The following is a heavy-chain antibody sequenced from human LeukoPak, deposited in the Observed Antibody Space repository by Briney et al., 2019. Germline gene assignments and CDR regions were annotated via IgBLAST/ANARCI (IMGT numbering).Heavy chain of an antibody. J-gene: IGHJ4*02. CDR2: IYSGGST. CDR3: ARVITPSGSPDY. V-gene: IGHV3-53*01. D-gene: IGHD3-10*01. Sequence: GGSLRLSCAASGIIVSNNYMSWVRQAPGRGLEWVSVIYSGGSTYYADSVKGRFTISRDNSENTLYLQMNSLRAEDTAVYYCARVITPSGSPDYWGQGTLVTVSS. CDR1: GIIVSNNY.